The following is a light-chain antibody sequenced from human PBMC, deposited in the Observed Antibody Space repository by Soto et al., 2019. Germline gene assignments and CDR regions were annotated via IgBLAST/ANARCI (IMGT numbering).Light chain of an antibody. CDR1: QSVSSSSY. V-gene: IGKV3-20*01. Sequence: EIVLTQSPGTLSLSPGERATLSCRASQSVSSSSYLAWYQQKPGQAPRLLIYGASSRATGIPDRFSGSGSATDFTLTISRLEPEDFALYYCQQYGSSPWTFGQGTKVEIK. CDR2: GAS. CDR3: QQYGSSPWT. J-gene: IGKJ1*01.